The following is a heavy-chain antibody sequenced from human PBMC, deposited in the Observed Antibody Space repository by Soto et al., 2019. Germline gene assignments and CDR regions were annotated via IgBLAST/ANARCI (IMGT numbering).Heavy chain of an antibody. Sequence: QVQLVQSGAEVKKPGSSVKVSCKASGGTFSSYAISWVRQAPGQGLEWMGGIIPIFGTANYAQKFQGRVTITADESTSTAYMELSSLRSEDTAVYYCARDPGVDTAMVCVDDYYYYGMDVWGQGTTVTVSS. CDR1: GGTFSSYA. CDR3: ARDPGVDTAMVCVDDYYYYGMDV. V-gene: IGHV1-69*01. D-gene: IGHD5-18*01. CDR2: IIPIFGTA. J-gene: IGHJ6*02.